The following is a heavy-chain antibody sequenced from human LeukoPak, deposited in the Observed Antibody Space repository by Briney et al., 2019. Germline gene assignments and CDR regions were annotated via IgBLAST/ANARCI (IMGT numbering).Heavy chain of an antibody. Sequence: GGSLRLSCAASGFTFSDYYMSWIRQAPGKGLEWVSYISSSSSYTNYADSVTGRFTISRDNAKNSLYLQMNSLRAEDTAVYYCARALHSSGWYFDYWGQGTLVTVSS. J-gene: IGHJ4*02. V-gene: IGHV3-11*06. CDR2: ISSSSSYT. CDR1: GFTFSDYY. D-gene: IGHD6-19*01. CDR3: ARALHSSGWYFDY.